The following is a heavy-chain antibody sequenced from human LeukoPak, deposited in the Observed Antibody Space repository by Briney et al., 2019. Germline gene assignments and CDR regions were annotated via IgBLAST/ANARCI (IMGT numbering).Heavy chain of an antibody. CDR3: ARGIAVAGYYFDY. V-gene: IGHV4-59*01. D-gene: IGHD6-19*01. CDR1: GGSISSYY. Sequence: SETLSLTCTVSGGSISSYYWSWIRQPPGKGLEWIGYIHYSGSTNYNPSLKSRVTISVDTSKNQFSLKLSSVTAADTAVYYCARGIAVAGYYFDYWGQGTLVTVSS. CDR2: IHYSGST. J-gene: IGHJ4*02.